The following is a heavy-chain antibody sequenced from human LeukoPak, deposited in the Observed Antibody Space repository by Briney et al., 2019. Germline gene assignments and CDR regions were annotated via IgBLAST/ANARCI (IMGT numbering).Heavy chain of an antibody. D-gene: IGHD6-19*01. V-gene: IGHV1-2*02. CDR3: ASIRGYSSGWSPGDY. J-gene: IGHJ4*02. CDR1: GYTFTGYY. CDR2: INPNSGGT. Sequence: GASLKVSCKASGYTFTGYYMHWVRQAPGQGLEWMGWINPNSGGTNYAQKFHGRVTMTRDTSISTAYMELSRLRSQDPAVYSCASIRGYSSGWSPGDYWGEGTLVTVSS.